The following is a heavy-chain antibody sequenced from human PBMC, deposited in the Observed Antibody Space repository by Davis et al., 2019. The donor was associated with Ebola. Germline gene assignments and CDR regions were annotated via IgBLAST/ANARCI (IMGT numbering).Heavy chain of an antibody. V-gene: IGHV5-10-1*01. CDR3: ARPQSYYYYMDV. CDR1: GYSFTSYW. Sequence: GESLKISCKGSGYSFTSYWISWVRQMPGKGLEWMGRIDPSDSYTNYSPSFQGHVTISADKSISTAYLQWSSLKASDTAMYYCARPQSYYYYMDVWGKGTTVTVSS. CDR2: IDPSDSYT. J-gene: IGHJ6*03.